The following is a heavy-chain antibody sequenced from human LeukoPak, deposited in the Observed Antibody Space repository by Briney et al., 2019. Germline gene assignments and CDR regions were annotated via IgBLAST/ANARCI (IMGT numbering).Heavy chain of an antibody. CDR2: ISYDGSIK. CDR1: GFTFSSYG. J-gene: IGHJ4*02. Sequence: GRSLRLSCAASGFTFSSYGMHWVRQAPGRGLEWVAFISYDGSIKKYADSVKGRFTISRDNSKLYLQMNSLRAEDTAVYYCAKKGYSNGWRDSYYFDCWGQGTLVTVSS. D-gene: IGHD6-19*01. CDR3: AKKGYSNGWRDSYYFDC. V-gene: IGHV3-30*18.